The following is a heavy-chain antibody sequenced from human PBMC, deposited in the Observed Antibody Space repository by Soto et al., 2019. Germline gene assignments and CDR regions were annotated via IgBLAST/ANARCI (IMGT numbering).Heavy chain of an antibody. J-gene: IGHJ4*02. V-gene: IGHV3-33*01. CDR2: IWYDGSHE. D-gene: IGHD6-19*01. CDR1: GFTFSHFG. CDR3: ARDSAAGRGLDY. Sequence: QVQLVESGGGVVQPGRSLRLSCAASGFTFSHFGMHWVRQAPGKGLESVAIIWYDGSHEYYADSVKGRLNISGDNSKNSLCLQRDTLTAEGRARYYCARDSAAGRGLDYGGRGNLGTVSS.